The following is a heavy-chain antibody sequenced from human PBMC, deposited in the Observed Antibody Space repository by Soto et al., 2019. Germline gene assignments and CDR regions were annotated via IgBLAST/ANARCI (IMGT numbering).Heavy chain of an antibody. CDR2: IIPILGIA. CDR3: ARDLGYSSGWPSGY. J-gene: IGHJ4*02. D-gene: IGHD6-19*01. Sequence: GASVKVSCKASGGTFSSYTISWVRQAPGQGLEWMGRIIPILGIANYAQKFQGRVTITADKSTSTAYMELSSLRSEDTAVYYCARDLGYSSGWPSGYWGQGTLVTVSS. V-gene: IGHV1-69*04. CDR1: GGTFSSYT.